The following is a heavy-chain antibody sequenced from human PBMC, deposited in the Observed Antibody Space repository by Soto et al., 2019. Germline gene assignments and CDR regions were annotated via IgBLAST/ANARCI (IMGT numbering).Heavy chain of an antibody. CDR3: ARDLSLYRSGSNYYYYGMDV. CDR1: GGSISSYY. D-gene: IGHD3-10*01. Sequence: LXLTCTFSGGSISSYYWSWILQPPVKGLEWIGYIYYSGSTNYNPSLKSRVTISVDTSKNQFSLKLSSVTAADTAVYYCARDLSLYRSGSNYYYYGMDVWGQGTTVTVSS. CDR2: IYYSGST. J-gene: IGHJ6*02. V-gene: IGHV4-59*01.